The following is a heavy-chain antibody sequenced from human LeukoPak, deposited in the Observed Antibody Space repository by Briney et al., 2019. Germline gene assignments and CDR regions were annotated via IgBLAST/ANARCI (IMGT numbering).Heavy chain of an antibody. J-gene: IGHJ4*02. D-gene: IGHD5-18*01. CDR2: IKQDGSEK. V-gene: IGHV3-7*01. CDR3: ARDSEGGYSYGEGFDY. Sequence: PGRSLRLSCAASGFTFSSYWMSWVRQAPGKGLEWVANIKQDGSEKYYVDSVKGRFTISRDNAKNSLYLQMNSLRAEDTAVYYCARDSEGGYSYGEGFDYWGQGTLVTVSS. CDR1: GFTFSSYW.